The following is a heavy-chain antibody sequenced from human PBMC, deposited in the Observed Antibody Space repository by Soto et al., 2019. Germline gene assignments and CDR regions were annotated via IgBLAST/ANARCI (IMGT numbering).Heavy chain of an antibody. CDR2: INHSGST. D-gene: IGHD3-3*01. J-gene: IGHJ6*04. CDR3: ARSVRLYYDFWSGYYGRGDYYSGMDA. CDR1: GGSFSGYY. Sequence: PSETLSLTCAVYGGSFSGYYWSWIRQPPGKGLEWIGEINHSGSTNYNPSLKSRVTISVDTSKNQFSLKLSSVTAADTAVYYCARSVRLYYDFWSGYYGRGDYYSGMDAWGKGTTVTVSS. V-gene: IGHV4-34*01.